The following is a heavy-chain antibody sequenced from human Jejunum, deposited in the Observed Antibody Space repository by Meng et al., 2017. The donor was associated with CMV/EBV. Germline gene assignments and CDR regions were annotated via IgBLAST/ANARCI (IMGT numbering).Heavy chain of an antibody. CDR1: GFTFSSYW. D-gene: IGHD5-18*01. J-gene: IGHJ4*02. CDR2: IKQDGSEK. V-gene: IGHV3-7*01. Sequence: LSGAASGFTFSSYWMSGVRQAPGKGLEWVANIKQDGSEKYYVDSVRGRFTISRDNAKNSLYLQMNSLRAEDTAVYYCARDTAGDYWGQGTLVTVSS. CDR3: ARDTAGDY.